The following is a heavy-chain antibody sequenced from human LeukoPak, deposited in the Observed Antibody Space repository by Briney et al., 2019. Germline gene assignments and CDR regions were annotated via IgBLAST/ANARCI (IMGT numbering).Heavy chain of an antibody. D-gene: IGHD3-3*01. CDR2: INPNSGGT. CDR3: AKDLRFLEWLGVDY. CDR1: GYTFTGYY. J-gene: IGHJ4*02. Sequence: GASVKVSCKASGYTFTGYYMHWARQAPGQGLEWMGWINPNSGGTNYAQKFQGRVTMTRDTSISTAYMELSRLRSDDTAVYYCAKDLRFLEWLGVDYWGQGTLVTVSS. V-gene: IGHV1-2*02.